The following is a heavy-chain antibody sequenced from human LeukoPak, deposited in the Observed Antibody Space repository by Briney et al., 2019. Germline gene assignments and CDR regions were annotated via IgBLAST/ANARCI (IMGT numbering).Heavy chain of an antibody. CDR2: INHSGST. CDR1: GGSFSGYY. Sequence: TXXXTCXXYGGSFSGYYWSWVRQPRGKGREWIGEINHSGSTNYNPSLTSPVPISVDTSKNQFSLKLSSVPAADTAVYHCARAIPPYYYGSGRGRTIDYWGQGTLVTVSS. CDR3: ARAIPPYYYGSGRGRTIDY. V-gene: IGHV4-34*01. J-gene: IGHJ4*02. D-gene: IGHD3-10*01.